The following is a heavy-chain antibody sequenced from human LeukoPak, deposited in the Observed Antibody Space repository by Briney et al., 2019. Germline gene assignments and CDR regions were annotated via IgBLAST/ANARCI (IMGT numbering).Heavy chain of an antibody. CDR1: GFTFGDYV. J-gene: IGHJ3*02. V-gene: IGHV3-49*04. CDR3: SRRYNYDSSGYYYVRDAFDI. CDR2: IRSKAYGGTT. D-gene: IGHD3-22*01. Sequence: PGGSLRLSCTASGFTFGDYVMSWVRQAPGKGLEWVGFIRSKAYGGTTKNAASVKGRFTISRDDSRSIAYLQMNSLKTEDTAVYYCSRRYNYDSSGYYYVRDAFDIWGQGIMVTVSS.